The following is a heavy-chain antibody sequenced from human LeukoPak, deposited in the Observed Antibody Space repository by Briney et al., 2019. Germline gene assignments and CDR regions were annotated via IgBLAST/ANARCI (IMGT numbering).Heavy chain of an antibody. CDR2: IKSKTDGGTT. Sequence: GGSLRLSCAASGFTFSNAWMSWVRQAPGKGLEWVGRIKSKTDGGTTDYAAPVKGRFTISRDDSKNTLYLQMNSLKTEDTAVYYCTTDQFIYYDSSGYYYKTEYFQHWGQGTLVTVSS. V-gene: IGHV3-15*01. J-gene: IGHJ1*01. CDR1: GFTFSNAW. CDR3: TTDQFIYYDSSGYYYKTEYFQH. D-gene: IGHD3-22*01.